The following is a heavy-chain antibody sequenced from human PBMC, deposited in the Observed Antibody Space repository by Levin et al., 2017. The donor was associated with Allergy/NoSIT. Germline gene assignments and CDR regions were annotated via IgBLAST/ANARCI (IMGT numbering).Heavy chain of an antibody. CDR2: IYYSGST. D-gene: IGHD1-26*01. V-gene: IGHV4-30-4*01. Sequence: SETLSLTCTVSGGSISSGDYYWSWIRQPPGTGLEWIGYIYYSGSTYYNPSLKSRVTISVDTSKNQFSLKLSSVTAADTAVYYCARAIVPGWFDPWGQGTLVTVSS. CDR1: GGSISSGDYY. CDR3: ARAIVPGWFDP. J-gene: IGHJ5*02.